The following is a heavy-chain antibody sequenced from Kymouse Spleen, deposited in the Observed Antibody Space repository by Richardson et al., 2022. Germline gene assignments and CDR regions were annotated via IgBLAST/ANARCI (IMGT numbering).Heavy chain of an antibody. V-gene: IGHV1-24*d01. Sequence: QVQLVQSGAEVKKPGASVKVSCKVSGYTLTELSMHWVRQAPGKGLEWMGGFDPEDGETIYAQKFQGRVTMTEDTSTDTAYMDLSSLRSEDTAVYYCATARPDYYGSGSYLYYYYYGMDVWGQGTTVTVSS. D-gene: IGHD3-10*01. CDR3: ATARPDYYGSGSYLYYYYYGMDV. CDR2: FDPEDGET. J-gene: IGHJ6*02. CDR1: GYTLTELS.